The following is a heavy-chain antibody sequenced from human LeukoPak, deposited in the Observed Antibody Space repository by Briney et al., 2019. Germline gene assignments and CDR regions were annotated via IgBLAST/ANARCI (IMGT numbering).Heavy chain of an antibody. CDR3: ARGGLESNAYSWFDF. J-gene: IGHJ4*02. CDR1: GGSVSSGSYY. Sequence: PSETLSLTCTVSGGSVSSGSYYWSWIRQPPGKGLEWIGYISYSGATNYNPSLKSRATISGDTSKNQFSLKLSSVTAADTAVYYCARGGLESNAYSWFDFWGQGTLVTVSS. V-gene: IGHV4-61*01. D-gene: IGHD3-16*01. CDR2: ISYSGAT.